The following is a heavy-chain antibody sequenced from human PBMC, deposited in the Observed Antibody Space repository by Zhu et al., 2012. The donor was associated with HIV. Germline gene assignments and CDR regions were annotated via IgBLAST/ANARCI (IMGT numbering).Heavy chain of an antibody. CDR1: RGSIISSNW. J-gene: IGHJ2*01. CDR3: ARVRAAAGRPYWYFDL. CDR2: IYHSGST. V-gene: IGHV4-4*02. Sequence: QVQLQESGPGLVRPSGTLPLTCAVSRGSIISSNWWTWVRQPPGKGLEWVGEIYHSGSTSYSPSLRSRVTISVDKSKNQFSLNLNSVTAADTAVYYCARVRAAAGRPYWYFDLWGLAPWSLSPQ. D-gene: IGHD6-13*01.